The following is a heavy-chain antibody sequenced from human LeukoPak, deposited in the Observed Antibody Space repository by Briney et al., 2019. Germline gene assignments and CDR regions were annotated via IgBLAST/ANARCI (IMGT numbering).Heavy chain of an antibody. CDR2: IYTSGST. CDR3: ARNLDYSNYAFVY. Sequence: SETLSLTCTVAGGSISRYYWSWIRQPAVKELEWIGRIYTSGSTNYNPSLKSRVTMSVDTSKNQFSLKLSSVTAADTAVYYCARNLDYSNYAFVYWGQGTLATVSS. V-gene: IGHV4-4*07. J-gene: IGHJ4*02. D-gene: IGHD4-11*01. CDR1: GGSISRYY.